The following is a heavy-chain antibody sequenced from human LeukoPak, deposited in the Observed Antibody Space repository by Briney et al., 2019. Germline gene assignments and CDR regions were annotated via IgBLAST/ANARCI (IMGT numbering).Heavy chain of an antibody. CDR1: GGSISSYY. D-gene: IGHD2-2*01. CDR3: ARVEPYCSSTSCALGYFDL. Sequence: SETLSLTCTVSGGSISSYYWSWIRQPPGKGLEWIGYIYYSGSTNYNPSLKSRVTISVDTSKNQFSLKLSSVTAADTAVYYCARVEPYCSSTSCALGYFDLWGRGTLVTVSS. CDR2: IYYSGST. V-gene: IGHV4-59*12. J-gene: IGHJ2*01.